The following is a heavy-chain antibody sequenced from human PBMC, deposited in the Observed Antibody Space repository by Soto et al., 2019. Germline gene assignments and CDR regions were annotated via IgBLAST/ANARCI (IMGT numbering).Heavy chain of an antibody. CDR3: ARHPWFGETENYYYMDV. D-gene: IGHD3-10*01. CDR1: GYSFTSDW. V-gene: IGHV5-51*01. Sequence: GESLKISCKGSGYSFTSDWIGWVRQMPGKGLEWMGIIYPGDSDTRYSPCFQGQVIISADMSISTAYLQWSSLKASDTAMYYCARHPWFGETENYYYMDVWGKGTTVTVSS. CDR2: IYPGDSDT. J-gene: IGHJ6*03.